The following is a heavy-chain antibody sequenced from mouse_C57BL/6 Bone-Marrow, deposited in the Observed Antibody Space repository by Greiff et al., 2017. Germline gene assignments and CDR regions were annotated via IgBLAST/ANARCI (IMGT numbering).Heavy chain of an antibody. CDR3: ARPYDSNYWYFEV. CDR1: GYTFTSYW. D-gene: IGHD2-5*01. V-gene: IGHV1-55*01. Sequence: QVQLKQPGAELVKPGASVKMSCKASGYTFTSYWITWVKQRPGQGLEWIGDIYPGRGSTNYNEKFKSKATLTVDTASSTAYMQLISLTSEDSAVYYCARPYDSNYWYFEVWGTGTTVTVSS. CDR2: IYPGRGST. J-gene: IGHJ1*03.